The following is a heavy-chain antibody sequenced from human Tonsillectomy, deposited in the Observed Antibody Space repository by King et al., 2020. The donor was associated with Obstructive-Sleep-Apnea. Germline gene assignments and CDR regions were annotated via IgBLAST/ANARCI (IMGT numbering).Heavy chain of an antibody. CDR3: ARGNGYFDSLPY. J-gene: IGHJ4*02. CDR1: GGTFSNFA. Sequence: QLVQSGAEVKKPGSSVRVSCKASGGTFSNFAINWVRQAPGQGLEWMGGIVPMFGTPNYAQKFQARIMITADESTSTAYMELSSLRSEDSAVYYCARGNGYFDSLPYWGQGTPVTVSS. V-gene: IGHV1-69*12. D-gene: IGHD3-9*01. CDR2: IVPMFGTP.